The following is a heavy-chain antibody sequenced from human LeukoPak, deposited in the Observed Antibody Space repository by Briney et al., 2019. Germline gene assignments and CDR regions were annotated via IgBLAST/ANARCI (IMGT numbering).Heavy chain of an antibody. Sequence: ASVKVSCKASGYTFTSYGISWVRQAPGQGLEWMGWISAYNGNTNYAQKLQGRVTMTTDTSTSTAYMELRSLRSDDTAVYYCARDYDILTGYYQADAFDIWGQGTMVTVSS. V-gene: IGHV1-18*01. J-gene: IGHJ3*02. CDR2: ISAYNGNT. CDR3: ARDYDILTGYYQADAFDI. D-gene: IGHD3-9*01. CDR1: GYTFTSYG.